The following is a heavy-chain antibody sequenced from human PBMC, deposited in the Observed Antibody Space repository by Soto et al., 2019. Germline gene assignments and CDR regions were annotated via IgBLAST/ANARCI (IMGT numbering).Heavy chain of an antibody. CDR1: GFTFSSYS. J-gene: IGHJ5*02. Sequence: GGSLRLSCAASGFTFSSYSMNWVRQAPGKGLEWVSSISSSSSYIYYADSVKGRFTISRDNAKNSLYLQMNSLRAEDTAVYYCAREHQHLLSWFAPWGQGTLVTVSS. D-gene: IGHD6-13*01. CDR3: AREHQHLLSWFAP. CDR2: ISSSSSYI. V-gene: IGHV3-21*01.